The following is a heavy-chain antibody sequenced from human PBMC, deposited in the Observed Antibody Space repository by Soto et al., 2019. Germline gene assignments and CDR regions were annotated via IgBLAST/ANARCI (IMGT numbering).Heavy chain of an antibody. Sequence: ASVKVSCKASGYTFTSYAMHWVRQAPGQRLEWMGWINAGNGNTKYSQKFQGRVTITRDTSASTAYMELSSLRSEDTAVYYCARDRRYCSSTSCEHRRHYYYYGMDVWGQGTTVTVSS. CDR2: INAGNGNT. CDR3: ARDRRYCSSTSCEHRRHYYYYGMDV. J-gene: IGHJ6*02. V-gene: IGHV1-3*01. CDR1: GYTFTSYA. D-gene: IGHD2-2*01.